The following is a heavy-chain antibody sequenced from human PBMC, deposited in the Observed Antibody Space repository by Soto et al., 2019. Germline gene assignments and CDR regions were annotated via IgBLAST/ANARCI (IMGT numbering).Heavy chain of an antibody. D-gene: IGHD3-22*01. CDR1: GGTFDNYA. CDR2: IIPMLDSA. CDR3: ARTYHYGSCGKTYFYYDMDV. Sequence: QVQLVQSGAEVKKPGSSVKVSCKASGGTFDNYAITWVRQAPGQGLEWMAGIIPMLDSANYAEKFQDRVTITADESTSTDYMEVSSLRSEDTAVYSCARTYHYGSCGKTYFYYDMDVWGQGTTVTVSS. V-gene: IGHV1-69*12. J-gene: IGHJ6*02.